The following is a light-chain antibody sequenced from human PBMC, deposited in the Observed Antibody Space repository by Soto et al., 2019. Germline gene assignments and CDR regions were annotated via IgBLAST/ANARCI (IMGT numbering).Light chain of an antibody. J-gene: IGKJ5*01. V-gene: IGKV1-5*01. CDR3: QQYNSYPIT. CDR1: QSIGSW. CDR2: DAS. Sequence: DIQMTQSPSTLSASVGDRVTITCRASQSIGSWLAWYQQKPGKAPKLLIYDASSLESGVQSRFSGSGSGKEFTLTISSLQTDGFATYYCQQYNSYPITFGQGTRLEIK.